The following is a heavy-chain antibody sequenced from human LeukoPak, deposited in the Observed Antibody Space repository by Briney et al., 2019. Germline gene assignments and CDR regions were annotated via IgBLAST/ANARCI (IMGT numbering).Heavy chain of an antibody. D-gene: IGHD3-3*01. CDR1: GFTFSSYS. CDR3: ARDQLRNCDFWSGYYTGRYYGMDV. V-gene: IGHV3-21*01. CDR2: ISSSSSYI. J-gene: IGHJ6*02. Sequence: PGGSLRLSCAASGFTFSSYSMNWVRQAPGKGLEWVSSISSSSSYIYYADSVKGRFTISRDNAKNSLYLQMNSLRAEDTAVYYCARDQLRNCDFWSGYYTGRYYGMDVWGQGTTVTVSS.